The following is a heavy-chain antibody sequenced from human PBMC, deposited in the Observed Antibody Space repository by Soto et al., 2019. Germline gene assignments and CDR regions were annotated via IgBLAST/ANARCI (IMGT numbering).Heavy chain of an antibody. Sequence: GGSMGLSCAACGFTVSSHWMSWVRQAPGKGLEWVANIKPDGSEKWYVDSVKGRFAISRDNAKNSLYLQMNSLRAEDTAVYYCARHPERIAQIGWFDPWGQGTLVTVSS. V-gene: IGHV3-7*02. CDR1: GFTVSSHW. J-gene: IGHJ5*02. D-gene: IGHD6-13*01. CDR3: ARHPERIAQIGWFDP. CDR2: IKPDGSEK.